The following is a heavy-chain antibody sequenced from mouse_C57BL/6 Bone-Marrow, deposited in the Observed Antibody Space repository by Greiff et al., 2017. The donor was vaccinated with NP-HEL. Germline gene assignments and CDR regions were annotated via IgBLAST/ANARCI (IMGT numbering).Heavy chain of an antibody. Sequence: VKLQESGAELARPGASVKMSCKASGYTFTSYTMHWVKQRPGQGLEWIGYINPSSGYTKYNQKFKDKATLTADKSSSTAYMQLSSLTSEDSAVYYCARHAYYSNTGFAYWGQGTLVTVSA. CDR1: GYTFTSYT. CDR2: INPSSGYT. V-gene: IGHV1-4*01. CDR3: ARHAYYSNTGFAY. J-gene: IGHJ3*01. D-gene: IGHD2-5*01.